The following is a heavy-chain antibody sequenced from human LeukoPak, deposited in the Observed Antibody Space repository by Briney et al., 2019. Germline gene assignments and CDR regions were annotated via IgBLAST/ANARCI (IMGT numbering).Heavy chain of an antibody. CDR1: GYTFTGYY. V-gene: IGHV1-46*01. D-gene: IGHD1-26*01. CDR2: INPSGGST. J-gene: IGHJ4*02. CDR3: ARDATTRRDHFDY. Sequence: GASVKVSCKASGYTFTGYYMHWVRQAPGQGLEWMGIINPSGGSTSYAQKFQGRVTMTRDMSTSTVYMELSSLRSEDTAVYYCARDATTRRDHFDYWGQGTLVTVSS.